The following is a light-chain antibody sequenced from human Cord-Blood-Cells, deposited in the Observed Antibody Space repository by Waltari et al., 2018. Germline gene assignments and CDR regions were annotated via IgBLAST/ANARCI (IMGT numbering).Light chain of an antibody. CDR2: EVS. V-gene: IGLV2-8*01. Sequence: QSALTQPPSASGSPGQSATIPCTGPSMDVGGYNYVSWYPQHPGKAPKLMIYEVSKRPSGVPDRFSGSKSGNTASLTVSGLQAEDEADYYCSSYAGSNNLVFGGGTKLTVL. J-gene: IGLJ3*02. CDR1: SMDVGGYNY. CDR3: SSYAGSNNLV.